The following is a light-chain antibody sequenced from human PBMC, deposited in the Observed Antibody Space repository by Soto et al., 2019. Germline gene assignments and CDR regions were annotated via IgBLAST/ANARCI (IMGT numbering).Light chain of an antibody. V-gene: IGKV1-5*01. J-gene: IGKJ4*01. CDR1: QSISTW. CDR2: DAS. Sequence: IQMTQSPATLSASVGDRVTITCRASQSISTWLAWYQQKPGKAPKLLIYDASSLESGVPSRFSGSGSGTEFTLTISSLQPDDFATYYCQEYNSYPLTFGGGTKVDIK. CDR3: QEYNSYPLT.